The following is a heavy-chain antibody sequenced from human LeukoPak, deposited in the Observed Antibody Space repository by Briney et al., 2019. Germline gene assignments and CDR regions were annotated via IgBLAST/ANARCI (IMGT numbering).Heavy chain of an antibody. CDR2: IYSGGST. Sequence: GGSLRLSCAASGFTVSTNYMNWVRQAPGKGLEWVSLIYSGGSTYYADSVKGRFTISRDNSKNTLYLQMNSLRAEDTAMYYCARGRYCSGGSCANPSHYWGQGTLVTVSS. D-gene: IGHD2-15*01. J-gene: IGHJ4*02. V-gene: IGHV3-66*02. CDR1: GFTVSTNY. CDR3: ARGRYCSGGSCANPSHY.